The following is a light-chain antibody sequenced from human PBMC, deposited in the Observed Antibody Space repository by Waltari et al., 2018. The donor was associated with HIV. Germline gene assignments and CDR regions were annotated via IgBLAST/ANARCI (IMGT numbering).Light chain of an antibody. J-gene: IGKJ2*01. V-gene: IGKV1-13*02. CDR1: QGLRNA. Sequence: AIQLTQSPSSLSASVGDRVTITCRASQGLRNALAWYQQKPGRPPKLLIYDASTLEGGVPSRFSGSMSGTDFNLTISNLQPEDSATYYCQQYYSYPQNFGQGTKLEIK. CDR2: DAS. CDR3: QQYYSYPQN.